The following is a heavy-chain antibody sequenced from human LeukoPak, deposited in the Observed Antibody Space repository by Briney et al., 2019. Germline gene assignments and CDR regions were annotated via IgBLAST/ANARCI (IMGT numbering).Heavy chain of an antibody. Sequence: PSETLSLTCAVYGGSFSGYYWSWIRQPPGKGLEWIGEINHGGSTNYNPSLKSRVTISVDTSKNQFSLKLSSVTAADTAVYYCAKDSYDFWSGYYTPIVFDYWGQGTLVTVSS. V-gene: IGHV4-34*01. CDR3: AKDSYDFWSGYYTPIVFDY. D-gene: IGHD3-3*01. J-gene: IGHJ4*02. CDR2: INHGGST. CDR1: GGSFSGYY.